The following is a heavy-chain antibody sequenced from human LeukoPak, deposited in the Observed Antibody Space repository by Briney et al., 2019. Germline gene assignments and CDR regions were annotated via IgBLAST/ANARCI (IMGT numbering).Heavy chain of an antibody. D-gene: IGHD6-13*01. V-gene: IGHV1-2*02. J-gene: IGHJ5*02. Sequence: ASVKVSCKASGYTFTGYYMHWVRQAPGQGLEWMGWINPSSGGTNYAQKFQGRVTMTRDTSISTAYMELSRLRSDDTAVYYCARESEQLVLDNWFDPWGQGTLVTVSS. CDR3: ARESEQLVLDNWFDP. CDR2: INPSSGGT. CDR1: GYTFTGYY.